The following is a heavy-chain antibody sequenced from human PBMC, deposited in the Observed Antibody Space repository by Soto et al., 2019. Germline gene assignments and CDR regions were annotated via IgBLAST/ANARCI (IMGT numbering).Heavy chain of an antibody. Sequence: DVQMLESGGGLVQPGGSLRLSCAASGFTFSNAWMTWVRQAPGKGLEWVGHIKSMTDGGTRNYAAPVKGRFTISRDDSKNTLYLQMNSLKTEDTAVYYCTTHSADIVVMPATYGMDVWGQGTTVAVSS. CDR1: GFTFSNAW. CDR2: IKSMTDGGTR. V-gene: IGHV3-15*01. D-gene: IGHD2-2*01. CDR3: TTHSADIVVMPATYGMDV. J-gene: IGHJ6*02.